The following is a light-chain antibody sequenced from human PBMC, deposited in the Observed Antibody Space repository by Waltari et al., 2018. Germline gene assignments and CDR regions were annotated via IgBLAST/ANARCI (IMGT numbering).Light chain of an antibody. CDR3: SSYISSSTLEL. Sequence: QSALPQPASVSGSPGQSITISCTGTSSDVGAYNYVSWYQQHPGKAPKLLIFDVSNRPSGVSNRFSGSKSGNTASLPISGLQAEDEAGYYCSSYISSSTLELFGGGTSLTVL. CDR1: SSDVGAYNY. J-gene: IGLJ2*01. CDR2: DVS. V-gene: IGLV2-14*03.